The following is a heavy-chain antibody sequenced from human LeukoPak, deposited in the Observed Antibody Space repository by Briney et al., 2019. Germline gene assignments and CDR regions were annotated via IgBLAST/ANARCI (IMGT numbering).Heavy chain of an antibody. Sequence: PGGSLRLSCAASGFTFSSYAMSWVRQAPGKGLEWVSVISGSGGSTYYADSVKGRFTISRDNSKNTLYLQMNSLRAEDTAVYYCAKAGRRATLVTMIVKDAFDIWGQGTMVTVSS. V-gene: IGHV3-23*01. CDR1: GFTFSSYA. J-gene: IGHJ3*02. CDR2: ISGSGGST. D-gene: IGHD3-22*01. CDR3: AKAGRRATLVTMIVKDAFDI.